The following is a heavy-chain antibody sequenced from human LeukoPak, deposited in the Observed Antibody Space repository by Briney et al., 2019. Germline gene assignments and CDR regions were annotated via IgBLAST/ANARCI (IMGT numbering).Heavy chain of an antibody. CDR3: ARQSEDL. J-gene: IGHJ5*02. CDR2: VHKSGSA. CDR1: GGSISNYY. Sequence: SETLSLTCTVSGGSISNYYWNWIRQSAGRGLELIGRVHKSGSANYNPALKSRVTMSLDTSKNQFSLKLTSVTAADTAVYYCARQSEDLWGQGTLVTVSS. V-gene: IGHV4-4*07.